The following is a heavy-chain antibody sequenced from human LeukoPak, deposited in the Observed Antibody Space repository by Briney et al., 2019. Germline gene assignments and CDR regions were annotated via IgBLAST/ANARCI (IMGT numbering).Heavy chain of an antibody. CDR2: IWYDGSNK. V-gene: IGHV3-33*06. J-gene: IGHJ4*02. CDR3: AKAYYYDSSGYYPTPNYFDY. CDR1: GFTFSSYG. D-gene: IGHD3-22*01. Sequence: GGSLRLSCAASGFTFSSYGMHWVRQALGKGLEWVAVIWYDGSNKYYADSVKGRFTISRDNSKNTLYLQMNSLRAEDTAVYYCAKAYYYDSSGYYPTPNYFDYWGQGTLVTVSS.